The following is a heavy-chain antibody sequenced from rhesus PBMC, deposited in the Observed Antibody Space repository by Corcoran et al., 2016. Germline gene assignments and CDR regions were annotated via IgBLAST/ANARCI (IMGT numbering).Heavy chain of an antibody. CDR2: INGNSGSP. CDR3: ARQEVVVTKGFDL. J-gene: IGHJ4*01. V-gene: IGHV4-80*01. CDR1: GGSISSYW. Sequence: QAQLQASGPGLVKPSETLSLTCAVTGGSISSYWWSWIRQPPGMGLEWIGEINGNSGSPRSSPAFASRVTISIDASKDHLSVSLTSVTAADTAVYYCARQEVVVTKGFDLWSQGILVTVSS. D-gene: IGHD2-39*02.